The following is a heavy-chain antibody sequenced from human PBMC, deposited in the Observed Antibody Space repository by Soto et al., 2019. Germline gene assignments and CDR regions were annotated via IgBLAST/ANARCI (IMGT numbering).Heavy chain of an antibody. CDR1: GGTFSSYA. V-gene: IGHV1-69*05. J-gene: IGHJ3*02. D-gene: IGHD2-15*01. Sequence: GASVKVSCKASGGTFSSYAISWVRQAPGQGLEWMGGIIPIFGTANYAQKFQGRVTMTTDKSTSTAYMELRSLRSDDTAVYYCARVPRGMVFDIWGKGTMVTVSS. CDR3: ARVPRGMVFDI. CDR2: IIPIFGTA.